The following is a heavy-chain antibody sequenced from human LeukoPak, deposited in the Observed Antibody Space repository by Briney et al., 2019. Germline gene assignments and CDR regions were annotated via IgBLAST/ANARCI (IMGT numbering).Heavy chain of an antibody. CDR1: GFTVSSNY. J-gene: IGHJ4*02. Sequence: GGSLRLSCAASGFTVSSNYMSWVRQAPGKGLEWVSVIYSGGSTYYADSVKGRFTISRDNSKNTLYLQMNSLRAEDAAVYYCAKGSTYYYDSSGYYYWDYFDYWGQGTLVTVSS. CDR2: IYSGGST. D-gene: IGHD3-22*01. CDR3: AKGSTYYYDSSGYYYWDYFDY. V-gene: IGHV3-53*01.